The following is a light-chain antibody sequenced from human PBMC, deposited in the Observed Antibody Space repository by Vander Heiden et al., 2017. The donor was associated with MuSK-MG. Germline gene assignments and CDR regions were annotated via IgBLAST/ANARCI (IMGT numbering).Light chain of an antibody. J-gene: IGLJ3*02. V-gene: IGLV3-19*01. Sequence: SSELTQDPAVSVALGQTVRITCQGDSLSGYYASWYQQNPGQAPVLVIYGKNNRPSGIPDRFSGSTSGITASLTITGAQAEDEADYYCSSRDSSGSHLVFGGGTKLTVL. CDR1: SLSGYY. CDR3: SSRDSSGSHLV. CDR2: GKN.